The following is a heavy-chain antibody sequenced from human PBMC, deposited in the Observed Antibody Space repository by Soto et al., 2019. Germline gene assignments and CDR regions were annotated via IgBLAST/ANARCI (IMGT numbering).Heavy chain of an antibody. CDR1: GYTFTIYW. D-gene: IGHD4-17*01. CDR2: IYPSDSDT. V-gene: IGHV5-51*01. CDR3: ARPANTVADHYDL. Sequence: GESLKISCQVSGYTFTIYWIGWVRQMPGKGLEWMGIIYPSDSDTRYSPSFQGQVTISADQSINTAYLQWDSLKASDTAIYYCARPANTVADHYDLWGQGTPVTVSS. J-gene: IGHJ5*02.